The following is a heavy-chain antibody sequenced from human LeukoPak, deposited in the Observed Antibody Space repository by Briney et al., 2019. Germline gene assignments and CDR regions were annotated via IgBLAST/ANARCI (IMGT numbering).Heavy chain of an antibody. CDR3: ARRLVGAHTFDY. Sequence: PSETLSLTCTVSGGSISSSSYYWGWIRQPPGKGLEWIGSIYYSGSTYYNPSLKSRVTISVDTSKNQFSLKLSSVTAADTAAYYCARRLVGAHTFDYWGQGTLVTVSS. J-gene: IGHJ4*02. CDR1: GGSISSSSYY. V-gene: IGHV4-39*01. D-gene: IGHD1-26*01. CDR2: IYYSGST.